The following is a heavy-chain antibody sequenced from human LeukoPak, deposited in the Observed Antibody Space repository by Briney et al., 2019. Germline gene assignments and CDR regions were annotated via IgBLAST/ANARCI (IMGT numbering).Heavy chain of an antibody. Sequence: GGSLRLSCAASGFTFSSYAMSWVRQAPGKGLEWVSAISGSGGSTYYADSVKGRFTISRDNSKNTLYLQMNSLRAEDTAVYYCARAWTWELLRGAFDIWGQGTMVTVSS. CDR2: ISGSGGST. CDR3: ARAWTWELLRGAFDI. V-gene: IGHV3-23*01. J-gene: IGHJ3*02. D-gene: IGHD1-26*01. CDR1: GFTFSSYA.